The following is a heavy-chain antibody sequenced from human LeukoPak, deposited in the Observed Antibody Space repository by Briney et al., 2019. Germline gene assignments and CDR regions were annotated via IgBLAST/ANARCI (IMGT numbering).Heavy chain of an antibody. D-gene: IGHD6-13*01. CDR1: GFSFCNYA. CDR3: AKVGSSMSFYYYYGLDV. J-gene: IGHJ6*02. V-gene: IGHV3-23*01. Sequence: GGSLRLSCAASGFSFCNYAMSWVRQAPGKGLEWVSAISGSGGTTNYADSVKGRFTISRDNSKNTLYLQMDSLRAEDTAVYYCAKVGSSMSFYYYYGLDVWGQGTTVTVSS. CDR2: ISGSGGTT.